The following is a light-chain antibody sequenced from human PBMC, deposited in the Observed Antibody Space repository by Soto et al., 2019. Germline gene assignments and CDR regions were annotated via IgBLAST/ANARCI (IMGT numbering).Light chain of an antibody. V-gene: IGKV1-9*01. Sequence: EIQLTQSPSFLSASVGDRVTITCRASQGISSYLAWYQQKLGKAPKLLIYVASTLQSGVPSRFSGSGSGTEFTLTISSLQPEDFATYYCQQFNSYPLTFGGGTKVEIK. CDR2: VAS. CDR1: QGISSY. J-gene: IGKJ4*01. CDR3: QQFNSYPLT.